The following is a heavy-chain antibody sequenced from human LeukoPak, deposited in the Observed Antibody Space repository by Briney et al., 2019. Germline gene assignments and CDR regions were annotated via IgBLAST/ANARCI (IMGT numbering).Heavy chain of an antibody. D-gene: IGHD6-19*01. CDR3: AREGYSSGAFDY. V-gene: IGHV3-30-3*01. J-gene: IGHJ4*02. Sequence: GGSLRLSCAASGFTFSSYAMHWVRQAPGKGLEWVAVISYDGSNRYYADSVKGRFTISRDNSKNTLYLQMNSLRAEDTAVYYCAREGYSSGAFDYWGQGTLVTVSS. CDR2: ISYDGSNR. CDR1: GFTFSSYA.